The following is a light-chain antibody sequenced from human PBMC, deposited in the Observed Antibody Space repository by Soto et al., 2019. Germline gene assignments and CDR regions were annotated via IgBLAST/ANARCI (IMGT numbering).Light chain of an antibody. J-gene: IGLJ3*02. Sequence: QSVLTQPPSMSAAPGQMVAISCSGTSSNIGDNSVSWYQHFPGTAPKVLIYDNNRRPSGIPDRFSGSKSGTSATLTIMGLQTGDEADYYCATWDSALSAGVFGGGTKLAVL. CDR1: SSNIGDNS. CDR2: DNN. V-gene: IGLV1-51*01. CDR3: ATWDSALSAGV.